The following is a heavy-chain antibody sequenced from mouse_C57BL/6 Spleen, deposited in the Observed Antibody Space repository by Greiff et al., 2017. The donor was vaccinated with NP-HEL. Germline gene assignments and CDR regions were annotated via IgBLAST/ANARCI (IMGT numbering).Heavy chain of an antibody. CDR1: GYTFTDYY. J-gene: IGHJ2*01. CDR3: ARDRGSPFDY. CDR2: INPYNGGT. Sequence: VQLQQSGPVLVKPGASVKMSCKASGYTFTDYYMNWVKQSHGKSLEWIGVINPYNGGTSYNQKFKGKATLTVDKSSSTAYMELNSLTSEDSAVYYCARDRGSPFDYWGQGTTLTVSS. V-gene: IGHV1-19*01.